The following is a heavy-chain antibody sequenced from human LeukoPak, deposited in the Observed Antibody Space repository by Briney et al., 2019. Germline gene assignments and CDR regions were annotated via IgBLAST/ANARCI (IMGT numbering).Heavy chain of an antibody. CDR3: AKDLYTAGIVVVPAAIEEDY. V-gene: IGHV3-30*18. Sequence: PGGSLRLSCAASGFTFSSYGMHWVRQAPGKGLEWVAVISYDGSNKYYADSVKGRFTISRDNSKNTLYLQMNSLRAEDTAVYSCAKDLYTAGIVVVPAAIEEDYWGQGTLVTVSS. CDR1: GFTFSSYG. D-gene: IGHD2-2*01. CDR2: ISYDGSNK. J-gene: IGHJ4*02.